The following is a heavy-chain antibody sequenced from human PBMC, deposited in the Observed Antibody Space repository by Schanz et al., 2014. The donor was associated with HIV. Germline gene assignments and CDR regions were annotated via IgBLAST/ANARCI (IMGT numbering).Heavy chain of an antibody. CDR2: ISGSGYTI. V-gene: IGHV3-11*01. Sequence: QVQVVESGGGVVQPGRSLRLSCAASGFTFSDYYMSWIRQAPGKGLEWVSYISGSGYTIYYADSVKGRFTISRDNSKSTLYLQINSLRAEDTAVYYCANSGYCTSGVCYTRGYDTDVWGQGTTVTVSS. CDR3: ANSGYCTSGVCYTRGYDTDV. D-gene: IGHD2-8*01. J-gene: IGHJ6*02. CDR1: GFTFSDYY.